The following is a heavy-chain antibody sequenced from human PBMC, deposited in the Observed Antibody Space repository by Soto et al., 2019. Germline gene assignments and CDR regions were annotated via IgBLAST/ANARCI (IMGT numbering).Heavy chain of an antibody. D-gene: IGHD6-19*01. J-gene: IGHJ6*02. CDR2: IGGRSDT. CDR1: GVAFSTYS. V-gene: IGHV3-21*01. CDR3: AREETGWPPANGLDV. Sequence: GGSLRLSSEASGVAFSTYSMHWVRQAPGKGLEWVASIGGRSDTNYAATATGRFTISRDNPKNSGSLQINSLRDEDTAVYYCAREETGWPPANGLDVGGQGTPVTVS.